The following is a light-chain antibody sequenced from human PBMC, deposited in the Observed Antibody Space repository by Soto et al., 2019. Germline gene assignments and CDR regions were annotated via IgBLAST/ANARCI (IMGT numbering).Light chain of an antibody. CDR1: QGIRSF. CDR2: STS. J-gene: IGKJ1*01. V-gene: IGKV1-39*01. Sequence: QMTQSPSSLSASVGDRVTITCRASQGIRSFLNWYQQKLGKAPKLLIYSTSHLQSGVPSRFSGSGSGTDFTLTISSLQPEDVATYYCQQSYNSPQTFGQGTKVEI. CDR3: QQSYNSPQT.